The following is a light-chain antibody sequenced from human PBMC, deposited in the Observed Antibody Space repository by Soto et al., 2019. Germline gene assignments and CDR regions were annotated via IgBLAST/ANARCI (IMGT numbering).Light chain of an antibody. CDR1: SSDVGGYNY. J-gene: IGLJ3*02. CDR3: SSYTSSSTPWV. V-gene: IGLV2-14*01. CDR2: EVS. Sequence: QSALTQPPSVSGSPGQSITISCTGTSSDVGGYNYVSWYQQHPGKAPKLMIYEVSNRPSGVSNRFSGSTSGNTASLTISGLHAEDEADYSCSSYTSSSTPWVFGGGTKLTVL.